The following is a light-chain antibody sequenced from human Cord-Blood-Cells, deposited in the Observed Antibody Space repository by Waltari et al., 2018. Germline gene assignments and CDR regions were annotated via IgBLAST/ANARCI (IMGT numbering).Light chain of an antibody. CDR1: SSDVGGYNY. Sequence: QSALTQPASVSGSPGQSVTISCTGTSSDVGGYNYVSWYQQHPGKAPTLMIYDVSKRPSGVPDRFSGSKSGNTASLTISGLQAEDEADYYCCSYAGSYTLVFGGGTKLTVL. J-gene: IGLJ3*02. CDR2: DVS. CDR3: CSYAGSYTLV. V-gene: IGLV2-11*01.